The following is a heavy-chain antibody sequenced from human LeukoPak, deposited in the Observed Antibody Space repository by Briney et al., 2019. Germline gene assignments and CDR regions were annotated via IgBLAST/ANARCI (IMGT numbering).Heavy chain of an antibody. CDR1: GYSISSGYY. CDR3: ARGDYGDYSFYWYFDL. V-gene: IGHV4-38-2*02. D-gene: IGHD4-17*01. J-gene: IGHJ2*01. Sequence: PSETLSLTCTVSGYSISSGYYWGWIRQPPGKGLEWIGSIYHSGSTYYNPSLKSRVTISVDTSKNHFSLKLSSVTAADTAVYYCARGDYGDYSFYWYFDLWGRGTLVTVSS. CDR2: IYHSGST.